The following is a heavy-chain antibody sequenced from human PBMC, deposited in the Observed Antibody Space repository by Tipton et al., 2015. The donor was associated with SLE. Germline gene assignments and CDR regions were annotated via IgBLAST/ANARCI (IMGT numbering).Heavy chain of an antibody. CDR1: GGSFSGYY. Sequence: TLSLTCAVYGGSFSGYYWTWIRQPPGKGLEWIGEINHSGSTNYNPSLKSRVTISVDTSKNQFSLNLTSVTAADTAVYYCARGNMIDFWSGSSDYWGQGTLVIVS. CDR3: ARGNMIDFWSGSSDY. V-gene: IGHV4-34*01. CDR2: INHSGST. D-gene: IGHD3-3*01. J-gene: IGHJ4*02.